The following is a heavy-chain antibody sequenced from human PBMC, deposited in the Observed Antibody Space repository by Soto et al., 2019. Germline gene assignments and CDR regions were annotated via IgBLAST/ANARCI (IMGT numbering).Heavy chain of an antibody. V-gene: IGHV2-70*11. D-gene: IGHD3-22*01. Sequence: SGPTPVKPTQTLTLTCTFSGFSLSTSGMCVSWIRQPPGKALEWLARIDWDDDKYYSTSLKTRLTISKDTSKNQVVLTMTNMDPVDTATYYCARSHYDSSGYRFDYWGQGTLVTVSS. CDR2: IDWDDDK. J-gene: IGHJ4*02. CDR3: ARSHYDSSGYRFDY. CDR1: GFSLSTSGMC.